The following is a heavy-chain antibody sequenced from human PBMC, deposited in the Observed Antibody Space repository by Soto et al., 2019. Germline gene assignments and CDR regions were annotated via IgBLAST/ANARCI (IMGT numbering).Heavy chain of an antibody. Sequence: SETLSITCAIYDGSFSVYYWIWIRQSPGEGLEWIGEINHSGSTNYNPSLKSRVTMSVDASKNQFSLKLSSVTAADTAVYYCARDSTRRGACDIWGQGTTVTVSS. CDR1: DGSFSVYY. D-gene: IGHD4-4*01. CDR2: INHSGST. CDR3: ARDSTRRGACDI. V-gene: IGHV4-34*01. J-gene: IGHJ3*02.